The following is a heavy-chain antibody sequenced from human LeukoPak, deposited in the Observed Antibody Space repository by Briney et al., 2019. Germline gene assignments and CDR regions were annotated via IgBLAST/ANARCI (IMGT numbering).Heavy chain of an antibody. D-gene: IGHD4-17*01. CDR3: ASLWYGDYGSY. J-gene: IGHJ4*02. V-gene: IGHV3-48*01. Sequence: GGSLRLSCAASGFTFSSYSMNWVRQAPGKGPEWVSYISSSSSTIYYADSVKGRFTISRDNAKNSLYLQMNSLRAEDTAVYYCASLWYGDYGSYWGQGTLVTVSS. CDR2: ISSSSSTI. CDR1: GFTFSSYS.